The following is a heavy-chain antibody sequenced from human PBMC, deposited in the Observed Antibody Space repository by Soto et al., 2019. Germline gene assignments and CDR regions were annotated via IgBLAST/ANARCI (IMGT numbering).Heavy chain of an antibody. CDR2: IYWDDAE. J-gene: IGHJ3*01. CDR1: GFSLSTSGVG. CDR3: VRKKNYCSGGTCYNDSFDF. Sequence: QITLKESGPTLVKPTQTLTLTCTFSGFSLSTSGVGVGWIRQPPGKTLEWLALIYWDDAERYRASLKSRLTITKDTSKHQVVLTMTNLDPVDTGTYYCVRKKNYCSGGTCYNDSFDFWGQGTMVTVSS. D-gene: IGHD2-15*01. V-gene: IGHV2-5*04.